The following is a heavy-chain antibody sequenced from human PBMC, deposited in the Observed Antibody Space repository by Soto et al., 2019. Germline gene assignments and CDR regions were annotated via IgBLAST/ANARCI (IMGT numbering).Heavy chain of an antibody. CDR2: ISHSGIT. CDR3: ARVRYDRSSFDH. CDR1: GDSISRSHW. J-gene: IGHJ4*02. V-gene: IGHV4-4*02. D-gene: IGHD3-22*01. Sequence: QVQLQESGPGLVRPSGALSVTCAVSGDSISRSHWWSWVRQSPGKGLEWIGEISHSGITNYNPSLKSRVTISGDKSKNQLSLKLTSVTAADTAVYYCARVRYDRSSFDHWGQGTLVSVSS.